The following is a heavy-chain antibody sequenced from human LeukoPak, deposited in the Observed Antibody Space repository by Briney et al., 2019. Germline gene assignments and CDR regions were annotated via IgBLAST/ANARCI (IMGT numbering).Heavy chain of an antibody. CDR2: ITKGGTA. J-gene: IGHJ4*02. V-gene: IGHV3-23*01. D-gene: IGHD3-10*01. CDR1: GFTFRSYA. Sequence: GGSVRLSCAASGFTFRSYAVNWVPQAPGKGLEWVSGITKGGTANYGDSRKGRSTASRDNSKSTLYLEINTLNAEDTAIYYCAKGYYGSGSYYNPYFDSWGQGALVTVSS. CDR3: AKGYYGSGSYYNPYFDS.